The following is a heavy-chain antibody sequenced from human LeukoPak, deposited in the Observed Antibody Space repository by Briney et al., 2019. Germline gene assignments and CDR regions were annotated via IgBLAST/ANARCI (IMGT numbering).Heavy chain of an antibody. Sequence: GGSLRLSCAAYGFTFSGYAMHWVRQAPGKGLEWVAIVSYDGSDKYYADSVKGRFTISRDNSKNTLYLQVNSLRAEDTAVYYCAGDRHSSGWYNTFDYWGQGTLVTVSS. CDR3: AGDRHSSGWYNTFDY. D-gene: IGHD6-19*01. V-gene: IGHV3-30-3*01. J-gene: IGHJ4*02. CDR2: VSYDGSDK. CDR1: GFTFSGYA.